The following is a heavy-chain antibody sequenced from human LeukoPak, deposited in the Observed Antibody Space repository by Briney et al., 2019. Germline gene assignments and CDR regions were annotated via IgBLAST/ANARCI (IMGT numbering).Heavy chain of an antibody. V-gene: IGHV3-23*01. CDR2: ISGSGGST. D-gene: IGHD3-9*01. CDR1: GFTFSSYA. J-gene: IGHJ4*02. CDR3: ARKEIQIPLRYFDY. Sequence: GGPLRLSCAASGFTFSSYAMNWVRQAPGKGLEWVSAISGSGGSTYYADSVKGRFTISRDNSKNTLYLQMNRLRVEDTAVYYCARKEIQIPLRYFDYWGQGSLVTVSS.